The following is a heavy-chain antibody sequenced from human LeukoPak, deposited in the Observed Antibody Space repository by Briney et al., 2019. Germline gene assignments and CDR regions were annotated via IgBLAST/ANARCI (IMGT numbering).Heavy chain of an antibody. V-gene: IGHV4-39*07. J-gene: IGHJ6*03. CDR1: GGSISSSSYY. CDR3: ARTSVLRYFDWLSDYYYYMDV. D-gene: IGHD3-9*01. Sequence: PSETLSLTCTVSGGSISSSSYYWGWIRQPPGKGLEWIGSIYYSGSTYYNPSLKSRVTISVDTSKSQFSLNLSSVTAADTAVYYCARTSVLRYFDWLSDYYYYMDVWGKGTTVTVSS. CDR2: IYYSGST.